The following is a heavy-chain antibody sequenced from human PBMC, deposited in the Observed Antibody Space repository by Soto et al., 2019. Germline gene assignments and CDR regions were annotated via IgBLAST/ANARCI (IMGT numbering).Heavy chain of an antibody. V-gene: IGHV4-59*12. D-gene: IGHD4-17*01. CDR2: IYYSGTTT. Sequence: SETLSLTCTVSGGSIIHYYWTWIRQPPGKGLEWMGYIYYSGTTTNYNPSLKSRVTLSVDTSKNQFSLKLSSVTAADTALYYCARDPQPRNDYGGHDYWGQGTLVTVSS. CDR3: ARDPQPRNDYGGHDY. J-gene: IGHJ4*02. CDR1: GGSIIHYY.